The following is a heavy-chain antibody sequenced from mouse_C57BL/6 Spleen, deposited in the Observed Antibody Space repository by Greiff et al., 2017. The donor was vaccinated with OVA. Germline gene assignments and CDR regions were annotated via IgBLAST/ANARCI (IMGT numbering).Heavy chain of an antibody. Sequence: EVHLVESEGGLVQPGSSMKLSCTASGFTFSDYYMAWVRQVPEKGLEWVANINYDGSSTYYLDSLMSRFIISRDNAKNILYLQMSSLKSEDTATYYCARTIYYDAIDYWGQGTSVTVSS. CDR2: INYDGSST. D-gene: IGHD2-1*01. CDR1: GFTFSDYY. CDR3: ARTIYYDAIDY. J-gene: IGHJ4*01. V-gene: IGHV5-16*01.